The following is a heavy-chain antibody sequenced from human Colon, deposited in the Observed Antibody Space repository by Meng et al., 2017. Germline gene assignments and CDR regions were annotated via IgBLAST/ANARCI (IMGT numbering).Heavy chain of an antibody. V-gene: IGHV4-4*03. D-gene: IGHD6-19*01. CDR2: IDLSGKT. CDR1: GVSITSSNW. J-gene: IGHJ4*02. Sequence: GTGLGMPPGPPSHTCAVSGVSITSSNWWSWVRQAPGKGMEWIGQIDLSGKTDYNPSLKSRVTISLDKSMNQLFLEVYFVTAADTAIYYCARHLGWEFDYWGPGNLVTVSS. CDR3: ARHLGWEFDY.